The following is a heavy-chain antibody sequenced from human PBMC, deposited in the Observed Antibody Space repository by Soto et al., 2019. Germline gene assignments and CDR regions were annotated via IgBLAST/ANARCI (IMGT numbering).Heavy chain of an antibody. Sequence: GESLKISCKGSGYSFTSYWIGWVRQMPGKGLEWMGIIYPGDSDTRYSPSFQGQVTISADKSISTAYLQWSSLKASDTAMYYCVSAVVTPTDAFDIWGQGTMVTVSS. CDR3: VSAVVTPTDAFDI. J-gene: IGHJ3*02. V-gene: IGHV5-51*01. CDR1: GYSFTSYW. D-gene: IGHD2-21*02. CDR2: IYPGDSDT.